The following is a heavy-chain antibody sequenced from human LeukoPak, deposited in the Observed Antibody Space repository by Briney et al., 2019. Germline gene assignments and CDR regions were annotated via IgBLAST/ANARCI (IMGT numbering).Heavy chain of an antibody. J-gene: IGHJ4*02. CDR1: GYSFTSYW. V-gene: IGHV5-51*01. CDR3: ARQVRRNPRYYFDY. CDR2: IYPGDSDT. D-gene: IGHD2-2*01. Sequence: GESLKISCKGSGYSFTSYWIGWVRQVPGKGLEWMGIIYPGDSDTRYSPSFQGQVTISADKSISTAYLEWSSLKASDTAMYYCARQVRRNPRYYFDYWGQGTLSPFPQ.